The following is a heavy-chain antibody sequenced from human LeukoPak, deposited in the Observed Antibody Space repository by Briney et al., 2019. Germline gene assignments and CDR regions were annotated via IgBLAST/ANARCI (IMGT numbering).Heavy chain of an antibody. CDR1: GFSLSTSGVG. CDR2: IYWDDDK. J-gene: IGHJ3*02. D-gene: IGHD3-3*01. CDR3: AHSGGDFWSGYGEAWVAFDI. Sequence: NQSGPTLFIPTQTLTLTCTFSGFSLSTSGVGVGWIRQPPGKALEWLALIYWDDDKRYSPSQKSRQTNTNGTSKNQVVLTMTNMDPVDTATYYCAHSGGDFWSGYGEAWVAFDIWGQGTVVRVSS. V-gene: IGHV2-5*02.